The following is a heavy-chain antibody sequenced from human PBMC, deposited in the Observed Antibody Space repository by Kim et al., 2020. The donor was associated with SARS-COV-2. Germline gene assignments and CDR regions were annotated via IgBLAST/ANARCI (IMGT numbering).Heavy chain of an antibody. J-gene: IGHJ4*02. CDR1: GFTVSSNY. Sequence: GGSLRLSCAASGFTVSSNYMSWVRQAPGKGLEWVSVIYSGGSTYYADSVKGRFTISRDNSKNTLYLQMNSLRAEDTAVYYCASRVWDYYFDYWGQGTLVTVSS. D-gene: IGHD6-13*01. V-gene: IGHV3-66*01. CDR2: IYSGGST. CDR3: ASRVWDYYFDY.